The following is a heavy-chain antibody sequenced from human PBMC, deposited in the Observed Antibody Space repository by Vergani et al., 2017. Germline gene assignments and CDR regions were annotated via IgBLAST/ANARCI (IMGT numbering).Heavy chain of an antibody. CDR2: IWYDGSNK. Sequence: QVQLVESGGGVVQPGRSLRLSCAASGFTFSSYGMHWVRQAPGKGLEWVAVIWYDGSNKYYADSVKGRFTIARDNSKNTLDLKMNSLRAEDTAGYYCARDLVAGSGGYCSGSKYYYYYGMAVWGQGTTVTVSS. CDR3: ARDLVAGSGGYCSGSKYYYYYGMAV. V-gene: IGHV3-33*01. J-gene: IGHJ6*02. D-gene: IGHD3-10*01. CDR1: GFTFSSYG.